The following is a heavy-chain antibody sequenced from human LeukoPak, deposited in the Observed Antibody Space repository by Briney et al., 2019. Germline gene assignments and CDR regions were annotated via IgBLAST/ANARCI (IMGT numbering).Heavy chain of an antibody. CDR3: ARGHGDFWSGYYVDH. J-gene: IGHJ4*02. CDR1: GYSFTSYW. D-gene: IGHD3-3*01. CDR2: IYPGDSDT. Sequence: GESLKISCKGSGYSFTSYWIGWVRQMPGKGLEWMGIIYPGDSDTRYSPSSQGQVTISADKSISTAYLQWSSLKASDTAMYYCARGHGDFWSGYYVDHWGQGTLVTAFS. V-gene: IGHV5-51*01.